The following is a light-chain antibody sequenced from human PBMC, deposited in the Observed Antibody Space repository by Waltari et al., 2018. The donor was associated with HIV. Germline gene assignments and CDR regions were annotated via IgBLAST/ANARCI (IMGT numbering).Light chain of an antibody. CDR3: AVWDDSLSEYV. CDR2: GSS. CDR1: FSNIGRNT. V-gene: IGLV1-44*01. J-gene: IGLJ1*01. Sequence: QSVLTQPPSASGAPGQRVTISCSGSFSNIGRNTVNWYQQLPGTAARLIIYGSSQRPSGVPDRFPGSRSDTSASLDISGLHSEDEGDYYCAVWDDSLSEYVFATGTKVFVL.